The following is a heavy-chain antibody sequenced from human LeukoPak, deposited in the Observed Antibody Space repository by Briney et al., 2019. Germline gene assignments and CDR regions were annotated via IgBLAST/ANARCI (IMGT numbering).Heavy chain of an antibody. CDR3: ARRDYAAWFDP. CDR1: GDSITSGAYY. Sequence: SETLSLTCSVSGDSITSGAYYWAWLRQPPGKGLEWIGSVYCSGSIKYNPSLKGRVSISRDMSKNQFSLNLNSVNATDTAVYYCARRDYAAWFDPWGQGTLVTVSS. J-gene: IGHJ5*02. CDR2: VYCSGSI. D-gene: IGHD4/OR15-4a*01. V-gene: IGHV4-39*07.